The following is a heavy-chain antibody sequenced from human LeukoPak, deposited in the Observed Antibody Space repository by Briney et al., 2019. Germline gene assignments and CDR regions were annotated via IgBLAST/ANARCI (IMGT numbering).Heavy chain of an antibody. CDR1: GFTFSSNW. D-gene: IGHD4-11*01. CDR2: IKEDGGEK. V-gene: IGHV3-7*01. Sequence: GGSLRLSCAASGFTFSSNWMSWVRQAPGKGLEWVSNIKEDGGEKNYVDSVKGRFIISRDNAKNSLYLQMNSLRAEDTAVYYCARTPATHTVTTTNWFDPWGQGTLVTVSS. J-gene: IGHJ5*02. CDR3: ARTPATHTVTTTNWFDP.